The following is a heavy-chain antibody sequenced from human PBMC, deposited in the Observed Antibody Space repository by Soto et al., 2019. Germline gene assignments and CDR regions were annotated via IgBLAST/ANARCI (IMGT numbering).Heavy chain of an antibody. CDR2: IKQDGSQK. CDR1: GFTFSSYW. J-gene: IGHJ3*02. CDR3: ARAFSHAFDI. Sequence: GGSLRLSCAASGFTFSSYWMSWVRQAPGKELEWVANIKQDGSQKYYVDSVKGRFTISRDNAKNSLDLQMNSLGAEDTAVYYCARAFSHAFDIRGQGTMVTVSS. V-gene: IGHV3-7*03.